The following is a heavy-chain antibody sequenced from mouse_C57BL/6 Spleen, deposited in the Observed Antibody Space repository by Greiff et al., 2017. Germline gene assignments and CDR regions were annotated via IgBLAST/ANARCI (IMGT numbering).Heavy chain of an antibody. CDR3: ARGTVVAPFDY. J-gene: IGHJ2*01. CDR2: IRNKANGYTT. D-gene: IGHD1-1*01. V-gene: IGHV7-3*01. Sequence: VQLKESGGGLVQPGGSLSLSCAASGFTFTDYYMSWVRQPPGKALEWLGFIRNKANGYTTEYSASVKGRFTISRDNSQSILYLQMNALRAEDSATYYCARGTVVAPFDYWGQGTTLTVSS. CDR1: GFTFTDYY.